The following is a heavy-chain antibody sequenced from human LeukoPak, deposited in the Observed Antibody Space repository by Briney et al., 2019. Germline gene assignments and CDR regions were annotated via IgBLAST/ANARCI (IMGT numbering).Heavy chain of an antibody. CDR3: ARRGSYLLYYYYYMDV. D-gene: IGHD1-26*01. J-gene: IGHJ6*03. Sequence: PETLSLTCAVYGGSFSGYYWSWIRQPPGKGLEWIGVINHSGSTNYNPSLKSRVTISVDTSKNQFSLKLSSVTAADTAVYYCARRGSYLLYYYYYMDVWGKGTTVTISS. CDR2: INHSGST. V-gene: IGHV4-34*01. CDR1: GGSFSGYY.